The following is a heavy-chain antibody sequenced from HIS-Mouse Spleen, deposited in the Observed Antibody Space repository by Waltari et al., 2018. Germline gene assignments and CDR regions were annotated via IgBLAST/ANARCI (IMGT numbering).Heavy chain of an antibody. CDR3: ARIAEGYTSGWYAFDY. CDR1: GFSLSTSGMC. CDR2: IEWDDDK. D-gene: IGHD6-19*01. Sequence: QVTLRESGPALVKPTQTLTLTCTFSGFSLSTSGMCVSWIRQPPGKALEWLARIEWDDDKYYSTSLKTRLTIYRDTSKNQVVLTMTNMDPLDTATYYCARIAEGYTSGWYAFDYWGQGTLVTVSS. V-gene: IGHV2-70*15. J-gene: IGHJ4*02.